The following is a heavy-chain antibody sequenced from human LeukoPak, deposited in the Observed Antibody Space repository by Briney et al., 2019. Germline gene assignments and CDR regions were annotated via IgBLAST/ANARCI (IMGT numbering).Heavy chain of an antibody. Sequence: AGGSLRLSCAASGLSLSSNNMHWVRQAPGGGLEWISYISAASGTIYSSDSLKGRFTISRDNARNTLFLQMNSLRPEDTVVYYCARDLGLRRMIWGRGTLVVVSS. J-gene: IGHJ2*01. V-gene: IGHV3-48*04. CDR3: ARDLGLRRMI. CDR1: GLSLSSNN. CDR2: ISAASGTI.